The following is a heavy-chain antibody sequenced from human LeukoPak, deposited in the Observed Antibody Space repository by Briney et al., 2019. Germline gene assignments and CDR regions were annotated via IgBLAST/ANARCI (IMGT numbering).Heavy chain of an antibody. CDR3: ARAAGRVVAAIDAFDI. CDR1: GGSVSSGSYY. CDR2: IYYSGST. D-gene: IGHD2-15*01. V-gene: IGHV4-61*01. J-gene: IGHJ3*02. Sequence: PSETLSLTCTVSGGSVSSGSYYWSWIRQPPGKGLEWIGYIYYSGSTNYNPSLKSRVTISVDTSKNQFSLKLSSVTAADTAVYYCARAAGRVVAAIDAFDIWGQGTMVTVSS.